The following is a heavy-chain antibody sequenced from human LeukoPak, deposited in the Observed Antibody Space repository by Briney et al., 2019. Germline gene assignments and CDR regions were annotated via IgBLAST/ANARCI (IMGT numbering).Heavy chain of an antibody. Sequence: ASVKVSCKASGYTFTDHHIHWLRQAPGQGLEWMGWIKSNSGGIKYAQEFQGRVTMTRDASSSTAYMELSSLRSDDTAIYYCARDPVDGYGHLGYWGQGILVTVSS. CDR3: ARDPVDGYGHLGY. V-gene: IGHV1-2*02. J-gene: IGHJ4*02. D-gene: IGHD5-24*01. CDR2: IKSNSGGI. CDR1: GYTFTDHH.